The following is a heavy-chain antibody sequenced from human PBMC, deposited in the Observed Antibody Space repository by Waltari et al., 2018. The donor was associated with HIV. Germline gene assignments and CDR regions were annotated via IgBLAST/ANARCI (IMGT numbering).Heavy chain of an antibody. D-gene: IGHD3-3*01. V-gene: IGHV3-66*01. CDR1: GFTVGNNY. CDR3: AKTKLRHGGGYHGMDV. J-gene: IGHJ6*02. Sequence: EVQLVESGGGLVQPGGSLRLSCAASGFTVGNNYLNWVRQAPGKGLEWVSIIYSGGNTYFADSVKGRFTISRDNSKNTLYLQMNGLRAEDTAVYYCAKTKLRHGGGYHGMDVWGQGTTVTVSS. CDR2: IYSGGNT.